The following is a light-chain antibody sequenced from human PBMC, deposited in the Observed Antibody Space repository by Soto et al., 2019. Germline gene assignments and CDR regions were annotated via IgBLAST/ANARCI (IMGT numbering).Light chain of an antibody. CDR2: GAS. J-gene: IGKJ4*01. CDR3: QQYNNWLT. Sequence: EIVMTKSPPTLSVSPGKRATLSCSASQSISRNLAWFQQKPAQAPPLLIIGASIRSAGMPARFSGRGSGTEFTLTISSLQSEYFTVYCCQQYNNWLTFGEGTKVDI. CDR1: QSISRN. V-gene: IGKV3-15*01.